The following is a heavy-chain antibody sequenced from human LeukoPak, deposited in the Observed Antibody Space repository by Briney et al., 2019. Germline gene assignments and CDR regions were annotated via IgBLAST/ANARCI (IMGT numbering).Heavy chain of an antibody. Sequence: GGSLRLSCAASGFTFRTFGMHWVRQAPGKGLEWVAIIWYDGINKYCADSVKGRFTISRDNSKNTLYLQMNSLRPEDTAVYYCARDIRTTYFDYWGQGTLVTVSS. CDR2: IWYDGINK. CDR1: GFTFRTFG. CDR3: ARDIRTTYFDY. V-gene: IGHV3-30*02. D-gene: IGHD1-7*01. J-gene: IGHJ4*02.